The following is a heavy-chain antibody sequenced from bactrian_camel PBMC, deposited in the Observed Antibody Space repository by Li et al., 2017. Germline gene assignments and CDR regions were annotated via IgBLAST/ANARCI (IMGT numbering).Heavy chain of an antibody. Sequence: VQLVESGGGSVQAGGSLRLSCAASGITFSRHDMSWVRQSPGKGYEWVSTIKSEFDGETTSYADAVKGRFTISRDDAKNTLYLQMNSLKTEDSGVYYCSTQADPEYPLVGGTQVTVS. J-gene: IGHJ4*01. CDR1: GITFSRHD. CDR2: IKSEFDGETT. D-gene: IGHD3*01. V-gene: IGHV3S31*01.